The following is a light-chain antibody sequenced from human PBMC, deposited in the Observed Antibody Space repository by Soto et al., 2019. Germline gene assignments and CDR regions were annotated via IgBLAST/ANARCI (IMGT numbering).Light chain of an antibody. CDR1: QSISSW. Sequence: DIQMTQSPSTLSASVGDRVTITCRASQSISSWLAWYQQKPGEAPNLLIYDASTLASGVPSRFSGSGSGTEFTLTISSLQPDDFATYYCQQYNSYSGTFGQGTKVDIK. V-gene: IGKV1-5*01. CDR3: QQYNSYSGT. CDR2: DAS. J-gene: IGKJ1*01.